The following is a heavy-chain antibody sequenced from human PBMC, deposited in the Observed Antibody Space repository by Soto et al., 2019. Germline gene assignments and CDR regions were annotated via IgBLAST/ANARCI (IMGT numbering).Heavy chain of an antibody. J-gene: IGHJ4*02. CDR3: ARLPYSSPCYFDY. CDR2: IYPGDSDT. CDR1: GYSFTSYW. Sequence: GESLKISCKGSGYSFTSYWIGWVRQMPGKGLGGMGIIYPGDSDTRYNPSFQGQVTISADKSISTAYLQWSSLKASDTAMYYCARLPYSSPCYFDYWGQGTLVTVSS. D-gene: IGHD6-6*01. V-gene: IGHV5-51*01.